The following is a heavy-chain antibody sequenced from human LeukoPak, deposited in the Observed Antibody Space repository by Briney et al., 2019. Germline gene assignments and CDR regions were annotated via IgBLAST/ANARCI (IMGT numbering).Heavy chain of an antibody. CDR1: GFTVSSNY. D-gene: IGHD6-13*01. J-gene: IGHJ6*03. Sequence: GGSLRLSCAASGFTVSSNYMSWVRQAPGKGLEWVSVIYSGGSTYYADSVKGRFTISRDNSKNTLYLQMNSLRAEDTAVYYCAPFPYSSGWYGYYMDVWGKGTTVTVSS. CDR2: IYSGGST. V-gene: IGHV3-53*01. CDR3: APFPYSSGWYGYYMDV.